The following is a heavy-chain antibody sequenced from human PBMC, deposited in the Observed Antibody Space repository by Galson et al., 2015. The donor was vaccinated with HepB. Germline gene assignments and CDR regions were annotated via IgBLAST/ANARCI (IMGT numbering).Heavy chain of an antibody. CDR2: IIPILGIA. Sequence: SVKVSCKASGGTFSSYTISWVRQAPGQGLEWMGRIIPILGIANYAQKFQGRVTITADKSTSTAYMELSSLKSEDTAVYYCARSGAAAGNYYYYGMDVWGQGTTVTVSS. CDR3: ARSGAAAGNYYYYGMDV. CDR1: GGTFSSYT. J-gene: IGHJ6*02. V-gene: IGHV1-69*02. D-gene: IGHD6-13*01.